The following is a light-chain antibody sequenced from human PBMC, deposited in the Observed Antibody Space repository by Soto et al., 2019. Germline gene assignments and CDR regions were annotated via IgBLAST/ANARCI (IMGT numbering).Light chain of an antibody. CDR1: QSISTW. Sequence: DIQMTQSPSTLSASVGDRVTITCRASQSISTWLVWYQQKPGKAPNLLIYKASNLESGVPSRFSGSGSGTEFTLTISGLQRDDFATYYCQQYETYYTFGQGTKLEIK. V-gene: IGKV1-5*03. J-gene: IGKJ2*01. CDR3: QQYETYYT. CDR2: KAS.